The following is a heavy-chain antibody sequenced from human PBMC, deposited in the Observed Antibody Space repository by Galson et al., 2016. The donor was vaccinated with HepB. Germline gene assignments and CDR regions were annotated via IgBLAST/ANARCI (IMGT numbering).Heavy chain of an antibody. CDR1: GFTVSSNY. D-gene: IGHD6-13*01. CDR3: ATPITGYSSSWYGSFDY. CDR2: IYSGGST. Sequence: SLRLSCAASGFTVSSNYMSWVRQAPGKGLEWVSVIYSGGSTYYADSVKGRFPISRDNSKNTLYLQMNSLRAEDTAVYYCATPITGYSSSWYGSFDYWGQGTLVTVSS. V-gene: IGHV3-53*01. J-gene: IGHJ4*02.